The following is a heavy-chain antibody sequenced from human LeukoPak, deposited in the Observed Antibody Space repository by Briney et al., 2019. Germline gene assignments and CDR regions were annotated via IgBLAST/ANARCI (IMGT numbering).Heavy chain of an antibody. V-gene: IGHV4-59*01. Sequence: PSETLSLTCTVSGGSIGSYYWSWIRQPPGKGLEWIGYIYYSGSTNYNPSLKSRVTISVDTSKNQFSLKLSSVTAADTAVYYCARIRDLYNISYYFDYWGQGTLVTVSS. J-gene: IGHJ4*02. D-gene: IGHD3-10*01. CDR3: ARIRDLYNISYYFDY. CDR1: GGSIGSYY. CDR2: IYYSGST.